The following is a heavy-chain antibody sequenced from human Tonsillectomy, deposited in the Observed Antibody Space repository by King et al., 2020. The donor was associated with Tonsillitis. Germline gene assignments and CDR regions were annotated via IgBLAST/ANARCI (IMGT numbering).Heavy chain of an antibody. Sequence: QLVQSGAEVKKPGASVKVSCKASRYTFTSYYIHWVRQAPGQGLEWMGIINPSGGSTSYAQKFQGRVTMTRDTSTSTVYMELSSLRSEDTAVYYCARDPPYYYDSSGYYSRYYYYGMDVWGQGTTVTVSS. V-gene: IGHV1-46*01. CDR1: RYTFTSYY. CDR3: ARDPPYYYDSSGYYSRYYYYGMDV. CDR2: INPSGGST. D-gene: IGHD3-22*01. J-gene: IGHJ6*02.